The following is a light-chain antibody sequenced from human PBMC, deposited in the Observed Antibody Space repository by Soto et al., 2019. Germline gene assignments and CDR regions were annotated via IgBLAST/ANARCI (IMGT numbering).Light chain of an antibody. J-gene: IGLJ1*01. CDR1: SSNIGSNT. CDR3: AAWDDSLNAYV. CDR2: SNN. V-gene: IGLV1-44*01. Sequence: FMLTQPPSASGTPGQRATISCSGSSSNIGSNTVNWYQQLPGTAPKLLIYSNNERPSGVPDRFSGSKYGTSASLAISGLQSEDEADFYCAAWDDSLNAYVIGTGTKVTVL.